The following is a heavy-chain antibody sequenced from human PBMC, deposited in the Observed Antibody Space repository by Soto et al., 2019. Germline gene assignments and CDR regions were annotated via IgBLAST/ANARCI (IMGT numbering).Heavy chain of an antibody. CDR3: AKRGSSSSWFDP. Sequence: GGSRRLSCAASGFTFSSYAMSWVRQAPGKGLEWVSAISGSGGSTYYADSVKGRFTISRDNSKNTLYLQMNSLRAEDTAVYYCAKRGSSSSWFDPWGQGTLVTVSS. D-gene: IGHD6-6*01. CDR2: ISGSGGST. CDR1: GFTFSSYA. V-gene: IGHV3-23*01. J-gene: IGHJ5*02.